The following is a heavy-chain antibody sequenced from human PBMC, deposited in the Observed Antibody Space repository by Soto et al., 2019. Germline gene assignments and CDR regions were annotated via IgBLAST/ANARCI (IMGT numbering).Heavy chain of an antibody. CDR2: ISGSGGST. J-gene: IGHJ6*04. CDR3: AKAISVVVAAISPYMDV. D-gene: IGHD2-15*01. Sequence: GGSLRLSCAASGFTFSSYAMSWVRQAPGKGLEWVSAISGSGGSTYYADSVKGRFTISRDNSKNTLYLQMNSLRAEDTAVYYCAKAISVVVAAISPYMDVWGKGTTVTVSS. CDR1: GFTFSSYA. V-gene: IGHV3-23*01.